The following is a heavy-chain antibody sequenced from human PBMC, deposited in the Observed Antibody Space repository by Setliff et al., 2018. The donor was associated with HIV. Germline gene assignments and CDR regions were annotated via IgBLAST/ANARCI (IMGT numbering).Heavy chain of an antibody. D-gene: IGHD3-22*01. J-gene: IGHJ3*02. Sequence: ASVKVSCKASGYTFTSFCLHWVRQAPGQGLEWMGIINPSGGSTYYAQKFQGRVTMPWDTSTSTVYMELSSLRSEDTAVYYCARAPYYDRSGYPGANDAFDIWGQGTMVT. CDR1: GYTFTSFC. CDR2: INPSGGST. CDR3: ARAPYYDRSGYPGANDAFDI. V-gene: IGHV1-46*01.